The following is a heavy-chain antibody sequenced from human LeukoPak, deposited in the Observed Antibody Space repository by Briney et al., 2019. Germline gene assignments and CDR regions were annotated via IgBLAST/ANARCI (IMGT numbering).Heavy chain of an antibody. CDR1: GYTFPSYF. V-gene: IGHV1-46*01. D-gene: IGHD3-3*01. Sequence: ASVKVSCKASGYTFPSYFMHWVRQAPGQGLEWMGIINPTGGSTTYAQKFQGRVTMTRDTSTSTVYMELSSLRSDDTAVYYCARDGPSFWSGYYGYFQHWGQGTLVTVSS. CDR2: INPTGGST. CDR3: ARDGPSFWSGYYGYFQH. J-gene: IGHJ1*01.